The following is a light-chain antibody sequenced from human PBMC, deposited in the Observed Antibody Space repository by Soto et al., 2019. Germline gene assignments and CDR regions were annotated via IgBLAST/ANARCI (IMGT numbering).Light chain of an antibody. V-gene: IGKV3-11*01. CDR1: QSVSSY. CDR2: DAS. CDR3: QQRSNWPIT. Sequence: EIGLTQSPATLSLSPGEISTLSCRASQSVSSYLAWYQQKPGQAPRLLIYDASNRATGIPARFSGSGSGTDFTLTISSLEPEDFAVYYCQQRSNWPITFGQGTRLEI. J-gene: IGKJ5*01.